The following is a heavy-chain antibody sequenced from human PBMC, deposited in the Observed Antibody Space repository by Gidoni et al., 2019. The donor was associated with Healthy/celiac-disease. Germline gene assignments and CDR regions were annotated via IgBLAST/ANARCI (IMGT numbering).Heavy chain of an antibody. Sequence: EVQLVESGGGLVQPGGSLRLSCEASGFTVSSNYMSWVRQAPGKGLEWVSVIYSGGSTYYADSVKGRFTISRDNSKNTLYLQMNSLRAEDTAVYYCARKGDPAAVLWGVGAFDIWGQGTMVTVSS. CDR3: ARKGDPAAVLWGVGAFDI. J-gene: IGHJ3*02. CDR1: GFTVSSNY. V-gene: IGHV3-66*01. CDR2: IYSGGST. D-gene: IGHD2-2*01.